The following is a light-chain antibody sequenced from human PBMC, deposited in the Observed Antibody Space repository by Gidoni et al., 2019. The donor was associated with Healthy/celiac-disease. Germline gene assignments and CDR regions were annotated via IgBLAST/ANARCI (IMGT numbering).Light chain of an antibody. CDR2: GAS. CDR1: QRVSSSY. V-gene: IGKV3-20*01. CDR3: QQDGSS. J-gene: IGKJ4*01. Sequence: EIVLTQSPCTLSLSPGERATLSCRASQRVSSSYLAWYQQKPGQAPRLLIYGASSRATGIPDRFSGSGSGTDFTLTIRRLEPEDFAVYYCQQDGSSFGGGTKVEIK.